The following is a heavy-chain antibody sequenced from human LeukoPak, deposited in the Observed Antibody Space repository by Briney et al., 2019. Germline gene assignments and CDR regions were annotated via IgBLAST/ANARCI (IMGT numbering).Heavy chain of an antibody. J-gene: IGHJ4*02. D-gene: IGHD6-13*01. CDR1: GFTFSSYS. CDR3: ARSDSNSWYSLHDY. CDR2: MNQDGSEI. Sequence: GGFLRLSCAASGFTFSSYSMNWVRQAPGKGLEWVANMNQDGSEIYHVDSVKDRFTISRDNAKKSLYLQMNSLRAEDTAVYYCARSDSNSWYSLHDYWGQGTLVTVSS. V-gene: IGHV3-7*01.